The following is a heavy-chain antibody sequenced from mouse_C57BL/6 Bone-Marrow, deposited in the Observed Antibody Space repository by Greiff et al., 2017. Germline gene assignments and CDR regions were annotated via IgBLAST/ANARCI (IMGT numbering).Heavy chain of an antibody. CDR3: ARSGWGVDWYFYV. D-gene: IGHD3-1*01. CDR2: IEPSDSYT. Sequence: QVQLQQPGAELVRPGTSVKLSCKASGYTFTSYWMHWVKQRPGQGLEWIGVIEPSDSYTNYNQKFNGKATLTVDKSSSTAYMQLSSLTSEDSAVYCCARSGWGVDWYFYVRGTGATVTVSS. CDR1: GYTFTSYW. V-gene: IGHV1-59*01. J-gene: IGHJ1*03.